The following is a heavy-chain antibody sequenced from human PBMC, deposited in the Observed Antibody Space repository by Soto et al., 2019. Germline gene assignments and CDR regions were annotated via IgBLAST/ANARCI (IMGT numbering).Heavy chain of an antibody. V-gene: IGHV1-2*02. CDR3: SKLPHYHYPMDV. J-gene: IGHJ6*02. CDR1: GYTFTDYY. Sequence: ASVQVSCKASGYTFTDYYLHWVRQAPGQELQWMGWISPKSGDTKYAQNLQGRVTMTRDTAIGAPYMELSSLTSDDTAVYCCSKLPHYHYPMDVWGQVTTVTVSS. CDR2: ISPKSGDT. D-gene: IGHD1-1*01.